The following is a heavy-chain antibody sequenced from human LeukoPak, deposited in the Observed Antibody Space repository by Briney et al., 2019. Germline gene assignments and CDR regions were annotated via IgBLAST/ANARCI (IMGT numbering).Heavy chain of an antibody. CDR1: GYTFTGYY. D-gene: IGHD2-21*02. CDR2: INPNSGGT. V-gene: IGHV1-2*02. Sequence: ASVKVSCTASGYTFTGYYMHWVRQAPGQGLEWMGWINPNSGGTNYAQKFQGRVTMTRDTSISTAYMELSRLRSDDTAVYHCARAYCGGDCYSNWFDPWGQRTLVTVSS. CDR3: ARAYCGGDCYSNWFDP. J-gene: IGHJ5*02.